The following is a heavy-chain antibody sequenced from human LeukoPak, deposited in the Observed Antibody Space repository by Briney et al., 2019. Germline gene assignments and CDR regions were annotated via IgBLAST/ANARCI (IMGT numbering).Heavy chain of an antibody. D-gene: IGHD3-10*01. CDR1: GGTFSSYA. CDR3: ARAPRNTMVRGVPRYYFDY. CDR2: IIPILGIA. V-gene: IGHV1-69*04. J-gene: IGHJ4*02. Sequence: SVKVSCKASGGTFSSYAISWVRQAPGQGLEWMGRIIPILGIANYAQKFQGRVTMTRNTSISTAYMELSSLRSENTAVYYCARAPRNTMVRGVPRYYFDYWGQGTLVTVSS.